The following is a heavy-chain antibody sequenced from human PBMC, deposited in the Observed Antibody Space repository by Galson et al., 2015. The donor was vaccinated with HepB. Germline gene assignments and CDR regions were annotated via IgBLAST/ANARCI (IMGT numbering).Heavy chain of an antibody. J-gene: IGHJ4*02. CDR1: GYSLFEAS. CDR2: FDAEEGET. CDR3: AMDIVSTLYPYDS. V-gene: IGHV1-24*01. D-gene: IGHD5/OR15-5a*01. Sequence: CRVSGYSLFEASIHWVRQAPGKGLEWMGGFDAEEGETIYAQRFQGRVTMTEDTSTDTAYMELNSLISQDTAVYFCAMDIVSTLYPYDSWGQGTLVTVSS.